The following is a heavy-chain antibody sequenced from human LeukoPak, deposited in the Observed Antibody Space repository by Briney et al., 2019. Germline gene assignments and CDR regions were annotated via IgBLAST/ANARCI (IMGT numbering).Heavy chain of an antibody. CDR1: GFTFSSYG. Sequence: GGSLRLSCAASGFTFSSYGMNWVRQASGKGLEWVSGISASGGRTFYADSVKGRFTISRDNAKNSLYLQMNSLRAEDTAVYYCARSHSGDDYWGQGTLVTVSS. CDR2: ISASGGRT. V-gene: IGHV3-23*01. CDR3: ARSHSGDDY. J-gene: IGHJ4*02. D-gene: IGHD2-21*01.